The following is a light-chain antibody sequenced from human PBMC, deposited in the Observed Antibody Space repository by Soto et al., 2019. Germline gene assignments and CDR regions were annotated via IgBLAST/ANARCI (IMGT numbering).Light chain of an antibody. CDR3: CSYAGTTTGV. CDR1: SSDVGSHNF. J-gene: IGLJ2*01. V-gene: IGLV2-23*02. Sequence: QSVLTQPASVSGSPGQSITISCTGTSSDVGSHNFVSWYQQRPGKAPKLMIFEVTKRPSGVSSRFSASKSGNTASLTISGVPAEDEADYYCCSYAGTTTGVFGGGTKLTVL. CDR2: EVT.